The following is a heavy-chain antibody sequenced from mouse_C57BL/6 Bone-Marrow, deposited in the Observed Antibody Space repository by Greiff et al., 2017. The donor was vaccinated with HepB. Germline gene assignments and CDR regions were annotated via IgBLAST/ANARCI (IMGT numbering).Heavy chain of an antibody. CDR1: GYTFTGYW. Sequence: QVQLQQSGAELMKPGASVKLSCKATGYTFTGYWIEWVKQRPGHGLEWIGEILPGSGSTNYNEKFKGKATFTADTSSNTAYMQLSSLTTEDSAIYYCARPGIYYYGSSPEYFDVWGTGTTVTVSS. V-gene: IGHV1-9*01. CDR3: ARPGIYYYGSSPEYFDV. D-gene: IGHD1-1*01. J-gene: IGHJ1*03. CDR2: ILPGSGST.